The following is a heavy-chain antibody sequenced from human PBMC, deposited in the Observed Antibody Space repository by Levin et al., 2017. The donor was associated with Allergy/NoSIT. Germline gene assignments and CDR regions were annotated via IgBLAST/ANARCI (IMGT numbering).Heavy chain of an antibody. CDR1: GYTFTSYY. J-gene: IGHJ6*02. CDR3: ARDRRVLLWFGDYGMDV. Sequence: ASVKVSCKASGYTFTSYYMHWVRQAPGQGLEWMGIINPSGGSTSYAQKFQGRVTMTRDTSTSTVYMELSSLRSEDTAVYYCARDRRVLLWFGDYGMDVWGQGTTVTVSS. V-gene: IGHV1-46*01. D-gene: IGHD3-10*01. CDR2: INPSGGST.